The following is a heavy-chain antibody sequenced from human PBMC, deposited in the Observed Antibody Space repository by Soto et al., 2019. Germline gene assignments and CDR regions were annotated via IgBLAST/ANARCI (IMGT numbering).Heavy chain of an antibody. CDR3: ARDHLPQVVAATRLPPPGYGWFDP. CDR2: ISSNRGST. Sequence: HPGGSLSLSCAASGFTFSSYAMHWVRQAPGKGLEYVSAISSNRGSTYYANSVKGRFTISRDNSKNTLYLQVGSLRAEDMAVYYCARDHLPQVVAATRLPPPGYGWFDPWGQGTLVTVSS. J-gene: IGHJ5*02. D-gene: IGHD2-15*01. CDR1: GFTFSSYA. V-gene: IGHV3-64*01.